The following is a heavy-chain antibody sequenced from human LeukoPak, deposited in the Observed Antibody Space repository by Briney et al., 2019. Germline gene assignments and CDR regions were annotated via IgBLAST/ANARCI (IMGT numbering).Heavy chain of an antibody. V-gene: IGHV3-74*01. Sequence: PGGSLRLSCAASGFTFSNFWMHWVRQAPGKGLVWVALIYGDGSFTRYADSVKGRFTISRDNAKNTVYLQMNSLRAEDTALYYCAKFFAPSGGNSGWPWVIDYWGRGTLVTVSS. CDR3: AKFFAPSGGNSGWPWVIDY. CDR2: IYGDGSFT. CDR1: GFTFSNFW. J-gene: IGHJ4*02. D-gene: IGHD6-25*01.